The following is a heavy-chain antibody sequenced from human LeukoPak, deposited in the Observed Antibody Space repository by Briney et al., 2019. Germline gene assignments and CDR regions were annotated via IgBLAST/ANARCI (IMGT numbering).Heavy chain of an antibody. CDR2: ISWNGGNT. CDR1: GFKFDDYG. Sequence: GGSLRLSCAASGFKFDDYGMSWVRQAPGKGLEWVSGISWNGGNTGYADSVKGRFTISRDNAKNSLFLQVNSLRADDTACYYCAREGIYCVNGVCYLDYWGQGTLVTVSS. D-gene: IGHD2-8*01. J-gene: IGHJ4*02. CDR3: AREGIYCVNGVCYLDY. V-gene: IGHV3-20*04.